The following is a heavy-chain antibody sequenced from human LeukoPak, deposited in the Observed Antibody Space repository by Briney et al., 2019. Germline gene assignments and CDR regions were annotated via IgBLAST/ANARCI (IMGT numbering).Heavy chain of an antibody. J-gene: IGHJ4*02. CDR2: SNPSGVGT. Sequence: ASVKASCKASGYTFTSYYMRWVRQAPGQGLEWMGVSNPSGVGTNYAQKFQGRVTMTRDTSTTTVYMELSSLRSEDTAVYYCAREESGGYFDYWGQGTLVTVSS. V-gene: IGHV1-46*01. CDR1: GYTFTSYY. CDR3: AREESGGYFDY. D-gene: IGHD2-8*02.